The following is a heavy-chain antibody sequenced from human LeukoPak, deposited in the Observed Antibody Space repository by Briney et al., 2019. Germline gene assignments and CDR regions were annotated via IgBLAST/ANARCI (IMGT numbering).Heavy chain of an antibody. CDR3: AKLQFGRILGFDD. D-gene: IGHD3-10*01. V-gene: IGHV3-23*01. CDR2: ISGSGAST. J-gene: IGHJ4*02. Sequence: GGSLRLSCAASGFTFSSYAMSWVREAPGKGLEWVSAISGSGASTYCAASVKGRFTICRDNSKDTLYLQMSSLRAEDTGVYYCAKLQFGRILGFDDWGQGTPVTVSS. CDR1: GFTFSSYA.